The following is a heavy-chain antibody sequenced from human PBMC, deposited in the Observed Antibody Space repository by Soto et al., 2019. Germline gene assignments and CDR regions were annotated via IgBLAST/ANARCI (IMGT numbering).Heavy chain of an antibody. CDR1: GGTFSSYA. J-gene: IGHJ4*02. V-gene: IGHV1-69*12. D-gene: IGHD3-22*01. CDR2: IIPIFGTA. CDR3: ARDRDSGSGYPHFGY. Sequence: QVQLVQSGAEVRKPGSSVKVSCKASGGTFSSYAISWVRQAPGQGLEWMGGIIPIFGTANYAQKFQGRVTISADESKSTAYMELSSLRSEDTAVYYCARDRDSGSGYPHFGYWGQGTLVTVSS.